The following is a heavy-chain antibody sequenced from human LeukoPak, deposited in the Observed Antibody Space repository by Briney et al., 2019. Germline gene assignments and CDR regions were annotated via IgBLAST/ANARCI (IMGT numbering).Heavy chain of an antibody. CDR3: ATGRIAAHYYYYYMDV. J-gene: IGHJ6*03. CDR2: INPNSGGT. Sequence: ASVKVSCKASGYTSTGYYMHWVRQAPGQGLEWMGWINPNSGGTNYAQKFQGRVTMTRDTSISTAYMELSRLRSDDTAVYYCATGRIAAHYYYYYMDVWGKGTTVTVSS. V-gene: IGHV1-2*02. D-gene: IGHD6-6*01. CDR1: GYTSTGYY.